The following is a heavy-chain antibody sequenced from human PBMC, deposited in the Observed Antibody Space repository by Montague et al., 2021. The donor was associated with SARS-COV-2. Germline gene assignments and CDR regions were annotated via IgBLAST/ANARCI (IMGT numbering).Heavy chain of an antibody. J-gene: IGHJ4*02. CDR2: ISNGGRT. CDR3: ARHRRYDVVTYYPDF. V-gene: IGHV4-39*01. D-gene: IGHD3-9*01. Sequence: SETLSLTCSVSGGSFDSDNFFWGWIRQPPGKRLEWIGVISNGGRTFDNPSLKSRVTISVNTSSNQLSLNVKSVTAADTAVYYCARHRRYDVVTYYPDFWGQGILVTVSS. CDR1: GGSFDSDNFF.